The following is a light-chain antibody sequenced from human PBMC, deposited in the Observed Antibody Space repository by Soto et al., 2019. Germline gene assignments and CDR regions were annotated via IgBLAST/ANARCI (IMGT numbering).Light chain of an antibody. CDR1: QSLSTF. CDR2: DAT. Sequence: EIVLTQSPCTLSFSPVERATLYCRASQSLSTFLAWYQQKPGQAPRLLTYDATNRATGIPARFSGSGSGTDFTLTINSLEPEDSAVYFCQQRANWPRTLGQGTKVDIK. CDR3: QQRANWPRT. J-gene: IGKJ2*01. V-gene: IGKV3-11*01.